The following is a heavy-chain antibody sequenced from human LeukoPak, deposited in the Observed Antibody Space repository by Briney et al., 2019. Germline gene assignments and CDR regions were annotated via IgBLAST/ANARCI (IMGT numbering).Heavy chain of an antibody. Sequence: ASLKVSYKASGLIFNRYGFSWVRQAPGQPPECMPRNTALSGNIDYAPKLQRRVTMNTDTLTRTASMSLNSLVSPDPPAYYCATAHPTNTGREYFDYWGRGTLVTAPS. J-gene: IGHJ4*01. V-gene: IGHV1-18*01. CDR1: GLIFNRYG. CDR3: ATAHPTNTGREYFDY. CDR2: NTALSGNI. D-gene: IGHD2/OR15-2a*01.